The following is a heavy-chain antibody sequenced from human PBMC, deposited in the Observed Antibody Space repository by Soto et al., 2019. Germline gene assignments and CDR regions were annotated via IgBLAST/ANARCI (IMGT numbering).Heavy chain of an antibody. V-gene: IGHV4-31*02. CDR3: ARSRGVSGSSFDY. D-gene: IGHD3-10*01. CDR2: IYHSGST. Sequence: WTWIRQHPGKGLEWIGYIYHSGSTFYNPSLKSRVTISLDTSKIQFSLKVTSVTAADTAVYYCARSRGVSGSSFDYWGQGTLVTFSS. J-gene: IGHJ4*02.